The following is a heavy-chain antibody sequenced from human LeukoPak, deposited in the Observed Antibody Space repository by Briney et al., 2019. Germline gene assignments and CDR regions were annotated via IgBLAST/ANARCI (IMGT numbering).Heavy chain of an antibody. J-gene: IGHJ3*01. D-gene: IGHD6-19*01. Sequence: GGSLRLSCVASGFTFSNYWMSWVRQAPGKGLEWVSYISSSGSTIYYADSVKGRFTISRDTAKNSLSLQMNSLSAEDTAVYYCARERYSSGWDAFDVWGQGTKVPVSS. V-gene: IGHV3-48*04. CDR3: ARERYSSGWDAFDV. CDR2: ISSSGSTI. CDR1: GFTFSNYW.